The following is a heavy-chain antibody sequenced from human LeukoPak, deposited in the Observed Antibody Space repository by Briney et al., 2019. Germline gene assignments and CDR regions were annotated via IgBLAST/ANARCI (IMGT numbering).Heavy chain of an antibody. CDR3: VRQTGSGLFILP. Sequence: SETLSLTCTVSGVSISSSNSYWGWIRQPPGKGLEWIGSIYYSGNTYYNASLKSQVSISIDTSKNQFSLRLTSVTAADTAVYYCVRQTGSGLFILPGGQGTLVTVSS. D-gene: IGHD3/OR15-3a*01. CDR1: GVSISSSNSY. V-gene: IGHV4-39*01. CDR2: IYYSGNT. J-gene: IGHJ4*02.